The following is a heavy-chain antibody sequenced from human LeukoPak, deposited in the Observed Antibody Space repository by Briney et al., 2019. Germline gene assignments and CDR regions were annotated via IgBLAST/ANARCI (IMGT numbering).Heavy chain of an antibody. D-gene: IGHD4-11*01. CDR1: GFTFSTYA. Sequence: PGGSLRLSCAASGFTFSTYAMSWVRQAPGKGLEWVPAIDGSGAITFYADSVKGRFAISRDNSKNTLYLQMNSLRPEDTAVYSCARTSPVTANFDSWGQGTLVIVSS. J-gene: IGHJ4*02. V-gene: IGHV3-23*01. CDR3: ARTSPVTANFDS. CDR2: IDGSGAIT.